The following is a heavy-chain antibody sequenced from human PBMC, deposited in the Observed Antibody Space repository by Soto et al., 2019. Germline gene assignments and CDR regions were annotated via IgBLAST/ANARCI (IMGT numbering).Heavy chain of an antibody. D-gene: IGHD1-26*01. Sequence: ASLSVSCKASGYTFTSYAMHWVRQAPGQRLEWMGWFNAGNGITKYSQKFQGRFTISRDNSRNTLYLQMNSLRADDTAVYYCVKNRGAGSLSNWSFASWGRGSLVTVSS. CDR2: FNAGNGIT. CDR3: VKNRGAGSLSNWSFAS. CDR1: GYTFTSYA. V-gene: IGHV1-3*01. J-gene: IGHJ2*01.